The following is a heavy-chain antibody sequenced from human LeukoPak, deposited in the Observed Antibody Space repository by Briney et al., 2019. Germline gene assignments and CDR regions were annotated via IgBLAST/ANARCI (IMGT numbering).Heavy chain of an antibody. CDR3: ARDSGYSSSWAFDY. D-gene: IGHD6-13*01. J-gene: IGHJ4*02. V-gene: IGHV3-66*01. Sequence: GGSLRLSCAASGFTVSDYSMSWVRQAPGKGLEWVSVIYSGGSTYYADSVKGRFTISRDNSKSTLYLQMNSLRAEDTAVYYCARDSGYSSSWAFDYWGQGTLVTVSS. CDR2: IYSGGST. CDR1: GFTVSDYS.